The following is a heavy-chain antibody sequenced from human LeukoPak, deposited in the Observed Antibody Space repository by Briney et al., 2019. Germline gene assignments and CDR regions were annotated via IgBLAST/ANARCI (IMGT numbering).Heavy chain of an antibody. Sequence: GESLKISCKGSGYSFTSYWLGWVRQMPGKGLEWMGIIYPGDSDTRYSPSFQGQVTISADKSISTAYLQWSSLKASDTAMYYCARHARGSNYGNWFDPWGQGTLVTVSS. CDR3: ARHARGSNYGNWFDP. CDR1: GYSFTSYW. D-gene: IGHD4-11*01. CDR2: IYPGDSDT. V-gene: IGHV5-51*01. J-gene: IGHJ5*02.